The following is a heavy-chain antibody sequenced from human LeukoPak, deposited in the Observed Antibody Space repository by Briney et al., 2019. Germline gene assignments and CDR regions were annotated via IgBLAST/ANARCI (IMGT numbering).Heavy chain of an antibody. CDR3: ARASSSWYYFDY. Sequence: GGSLRLSCAASGFTFSDYYMNWLRQAPGKGLEWVSYISSSGSTIYYADSVKGRFTISRDNAKNSLYLQMNSLRAEDTAVYYCARASSSWYYFDYWGQGTLVTVSS. D-gene: IGHD6-13*01. CDR1: GFTFSDYY. CDR2: ISSSGSTI. V-gene: IGHV3-11*04. J-gene: IGHJ4*02.